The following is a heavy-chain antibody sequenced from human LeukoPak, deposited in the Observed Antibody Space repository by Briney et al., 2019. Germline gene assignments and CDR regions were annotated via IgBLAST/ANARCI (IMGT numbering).Heavy chain of an antibody. CDR3: ARTRHGYWGY. D-gene: IGHD5-18*01. V-gene: IGHV3-7*05. J-gene: IGHJ4*02. Sequence: GGSLRLSCAVSGFIVSTNYMSWVRQAPGKGLEWVANIKEDGSEKNYVDSVKGRFTISRDNAKNSLYLHMNSLRAEDTAVYYCARTRHGYWGYWGQGTLVTVSS. CDR2: IKEDGSEK. CDR1: GFIVSTNY.